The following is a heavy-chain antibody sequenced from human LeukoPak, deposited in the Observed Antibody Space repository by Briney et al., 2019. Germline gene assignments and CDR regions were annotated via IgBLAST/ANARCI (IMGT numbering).Heavy chain of an antibody. CDR2: IGGSGGST. D-gene: IGHD1-26*01. J-gene: IGHJ3*02. V-gene: IGHV3-23*01. CDR1: GFTFSKYA. CDR3: AKDSRGSYRGARAFDI. Sequence: GGSLRLSCVASGFTFSKYAMSWVRQAPGKGLEWVSVIGGSGGSTYHAAPVKGRFTISRDNSKNTLYLQMNSLRAEDTALYYCAKDSRGSYRGARAFDIWGQGTMVTVSS.